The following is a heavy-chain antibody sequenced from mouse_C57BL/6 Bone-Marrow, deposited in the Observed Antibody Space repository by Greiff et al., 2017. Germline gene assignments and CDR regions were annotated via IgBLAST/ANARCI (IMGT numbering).Heavy chain of an antibody. J-gene: IGHJ2*01. CDR1: GYTFTSYG. D-gene: IGHD1-1*01. Sequence: VQLQQSGAELARPGASVKLSCKASGYTFTSYGISWVKQRPGQGLEWIGEIYPRSGNTYYNEKFKGKATLTADKSSSTAYMELRSLTSEDSAVYFCARMGYYGSRFDYWGQGTTLTVSS. CDR2: IYPRSGNT. V-gene: IGHV1-81*01. CDR3: ARMGYYGSRFDY.